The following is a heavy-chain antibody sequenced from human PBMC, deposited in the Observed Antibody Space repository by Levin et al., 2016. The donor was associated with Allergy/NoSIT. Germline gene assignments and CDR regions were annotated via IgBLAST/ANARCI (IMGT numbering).Heavy chain of an antibody. CDR3: AKDGARGDYYYYGMDV. D-gene: IGHD1-26*01. Sequence: VRQAPGKGLEWVAVISYDGSNKYYEDSVKGRFTISRDNSKNTLYLQMNSLRAEDTALYYCAKDGARGDYYYYGMDVWGQGTTVTVSS. J-gene: IGHJ6*02. CDR2: ISYDGSNK. V-gene: IGHV3-30*18.